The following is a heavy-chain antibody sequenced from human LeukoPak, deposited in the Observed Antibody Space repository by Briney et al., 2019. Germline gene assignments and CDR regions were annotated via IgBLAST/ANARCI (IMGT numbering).Heavy chain of an antibody. CDR2: ISSDGSST. Sequence: PGGSLRLSCAASGFTFSSYWMHWVRQAPGRGLAWVSRISSDGSSTIYADSVKGRFTISRDNAKNTLYLQMNSLRAEDPAVYYCARDWGGYGPTSHDYWGQGTLVTVSS. CDR3: ARDWGGYGPTSHDY. CDR1: GFTFSSYW. J-gene: IGHJ4*02. D-gene: IGHD3-16*01. V-gene: IGHV3-74*01.